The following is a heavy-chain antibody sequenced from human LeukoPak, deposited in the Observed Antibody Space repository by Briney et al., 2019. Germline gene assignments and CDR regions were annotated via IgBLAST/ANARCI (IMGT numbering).Heavy chain of an antibody. CDR3: ASGGEQLVPWLVGPVVDYYYMDV. J-gene: IGHJ6*03. CDR1: GGSISSSSYY. D-gene: IGHD6-6*01. Sequence: PSETLSLTCTVSGGSISSSSYYWGWIRQPPGKGLEWIGSIYYSGSTYYNPSLKSRVTISVDTSKNQFSLKLSSVTAADTAVYYWASGGEQLVPWLVGPVVDYYYMDVWGKGTTVTVSS. V-gene: IGHV4-39*01. CDR2: IYYSGST.